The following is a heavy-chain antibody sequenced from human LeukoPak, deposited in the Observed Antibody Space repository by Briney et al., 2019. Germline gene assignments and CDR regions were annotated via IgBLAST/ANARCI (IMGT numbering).Heavy chain of an antibody. CDR2: INHSGST. CDR1: GGSFSGYY. CDR3: ARLTMVRGVISWFDP. V-gene: IGHV4-34*01. D-gene: IGHD3-10*01. Sequence: SGTLSLTCAVYGGSFSGYYWSWIRQPPGKGLEWIGEINHSGSTNYNPSLKSRVTISVDTSKNQFSLKLSSVTAADTAVYYCARLTMVRGVISWFDPWGQGTLVTVSS. J-gene: IGHJ5*02.